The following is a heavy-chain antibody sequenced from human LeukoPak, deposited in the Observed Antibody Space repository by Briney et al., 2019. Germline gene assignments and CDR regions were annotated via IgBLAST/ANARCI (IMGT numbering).Heavy chain of an antibody. CDR1: GGSISTTNYY. Sequence: PSETLSLTCIVSGGSISTTNYYWGWIRQPPGKGLEWIGNIFYSGSTYFSPSLKSRVTISLDTSRNQFSLKLSSVTAADTAVYYCARGRKEWAYYDFWSGYYSKDFDYWGQGTLVTVSS. V-gene: IGHV4-39*07. J-gene: IGHJ4*02. CDR2: IFYSGST. D-gene: IGHD3-3*01. CDR3: ARGRKEWAYYDFWSGYYSKDFDY.